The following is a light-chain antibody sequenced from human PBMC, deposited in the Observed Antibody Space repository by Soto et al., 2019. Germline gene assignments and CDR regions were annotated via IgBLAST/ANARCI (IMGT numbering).Light chain of an antibody. CDR1: SSDVGTYNF. J-gene: IGLJ2*01. CDR2: EGS. V-gene: IGLV2-23*01. CDR3: CSYAGSSTLV. Sequence: LTQPASVSGSPGQSITISCTGTSSDVGTYNFVSWYQQHPGKAPKFIIYEGSKRPSGVSNRFSGSKSGNTASLTISGLQAEDEADYYCCSYAGSSTLVFGGGTQLTVL.